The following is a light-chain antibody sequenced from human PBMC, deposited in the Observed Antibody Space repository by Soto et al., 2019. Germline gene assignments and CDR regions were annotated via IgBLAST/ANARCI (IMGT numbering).Light chain of an antibody. V-gene: IGKV3-15*01. CDR3: QQYDNWPYT. J-gene: IGKJ2*01. CDR2: GAS. CDR1: QSVSNN. Sequence: EIVMTHSPATLSVSPGSRATLSCRASQSVSNNLAGYQQKPGQAPRLLIYGASTRATAIPARFSGSGSGTEFTLTISSLQSEDCAVYFCQQYDNWPYTFGQGTKLEIK.